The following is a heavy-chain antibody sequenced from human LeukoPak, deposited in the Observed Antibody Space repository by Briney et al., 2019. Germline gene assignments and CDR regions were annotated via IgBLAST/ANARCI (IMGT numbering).Heavy chain of an antibody. CDR3: ARDGSGWSKY. CDR1: GFTFGSDW. D-gene: IGHD6-19*01. Sequence: GGSLRLSCAASGFTFGSDWMSWLRQAPGKGLEWVANIRPDGGEKYYVDSVKGRFSISRGNAKNSLFLQMNSLRAEDTAVYFCARDGSGWSKYWGQGTLVTVSS. J-gene: IGHJ4*02. CDR2: IRPDGGEK. V-gene: IGHV3-7*01.